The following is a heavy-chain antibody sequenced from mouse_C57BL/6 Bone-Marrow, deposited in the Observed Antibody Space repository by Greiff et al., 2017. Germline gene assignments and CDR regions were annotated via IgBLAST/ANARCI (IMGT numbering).Heavy chain of an antibody. Sequence: EVKLVESGGDLVKPGGSLKLSCAASGFTFSSYGMSWVRQTPDKRLEWVATISSGGSYTYYPDSVKGRFTISRDNAKNTLYLQMSSLKSEDTAMYYCARGGDYAWLAYWGQGTLVTVSA. J-gene: IGHJ3*01. CDR1: GFTFSSYG. V-gene: IGHV5-6*02. D-gene: IGHD2-4*01. CDR3: ARGGDYAWLAY. CDR2: ISSGGSYT.